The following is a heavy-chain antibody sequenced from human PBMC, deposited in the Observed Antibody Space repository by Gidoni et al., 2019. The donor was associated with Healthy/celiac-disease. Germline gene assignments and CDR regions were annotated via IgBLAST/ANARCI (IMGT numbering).Heavy chain of an antibody. V-gene: IGHV3-21*01. J-gene: IGHJ6*02. D-gene: IGHD3-9*01. CDR3: ARDFEPRRKTVYYYYGMDV. Sequence: EVQLVESGGGLVKPGGSLRLSCAASGFTFSSYSMNWVRQAPGKGLEWVSSISSSSSYIYYADSVKGRFTISRDNAKNSLYLQMNSLRAEDTAVYYCARDFEPRRKTVYYYYGMDVWGQGTTVTVSS. CDR1: GFTFSSYS. CDR2: ISSSSSYI.